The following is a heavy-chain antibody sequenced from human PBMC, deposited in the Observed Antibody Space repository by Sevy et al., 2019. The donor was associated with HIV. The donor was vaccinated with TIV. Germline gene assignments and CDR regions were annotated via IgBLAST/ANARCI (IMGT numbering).Heavy chain of an antibody. V-gene: IGHV1-69*13. J-gene: IGHJ3*02. Sequence: ASVNVSCKASGGTFDTFSISWLRQAPGQGLEWMGGITPFFGTTNYAQKFQGRVTITADGSTSTVYMELSSLRSEDSAVYYCARDRDVTFGGGDAFAIWGQGTMVTVS. CDR2: ITPFFGTT. CDR3: ARDRDVTFGGGDAFAI. CDR1: GGTFDTFS. D-gene: IGHD3-10*01.